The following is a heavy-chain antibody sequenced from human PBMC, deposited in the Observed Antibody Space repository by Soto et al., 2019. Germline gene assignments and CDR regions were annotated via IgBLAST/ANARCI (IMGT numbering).Heavy chain of an antibody. J-gene: IGHJ4*02. CDR1: GGSISSGDYY. V-gene: IGHV4-30-4*01. CDR3: ARVVEYYDSSGYRYYFDY. Sequence: QVQLQESGPGLVKPSQTLSLTCTVSGGSISSGDYYWSWIRQPPGKGLEWIWYIYYSGSTYYNPSLKSRVTISVDTSKNQFSLKLSSVTAEYTAVYYCARVVEYYDSSGYRYYFDYWGQGTLVTVSS. D-gene: IGHD3-22*01. CDR2: IYYSGST.